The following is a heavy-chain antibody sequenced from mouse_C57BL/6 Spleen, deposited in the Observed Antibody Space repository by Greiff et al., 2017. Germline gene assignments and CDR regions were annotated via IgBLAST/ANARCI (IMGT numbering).Heavy chain of an antibody. CDR3: TSFAGTSGCAMDD. D-gene: IGHD3-1*01. CDR2: IDPENGDT. J-gene: IGHJ4*01. Sequence: VQLQQSGAELVRPGASVKLSCTASGFNIKDDYMNWVKQRPEKGLEWIGWIDPENGDTEYASKFQGKATITADTSSNTAYLQLSSLTSEDTAVYCCTSFAGTSGCAMDDWGQGTSVTVSS. CDR1: GFNIKDDY. V-gene: IGHV14-4*01.